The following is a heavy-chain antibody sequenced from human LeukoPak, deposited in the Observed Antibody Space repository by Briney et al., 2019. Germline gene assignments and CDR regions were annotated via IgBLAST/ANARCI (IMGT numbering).Heavy chain of an antibody. CDR2: ISYDGSNK. D-gene: IGHD3-16*01. J-gene: IGHJ4*02. CDR1: GFTFSRNG. V-gene: IGHV3-30*03. Sequence: PGGSLRLSCAASGFTFSRNGMHWVRQAPGKGLEWVAVISYDGSNKHYADSVKGRFTISRDNSRNTLYLQMNSLRAEDTAVYYCARVRYRLAETYIDYWGQGTLVTVSS. CDR3: ARVRYRLAETYIDY.